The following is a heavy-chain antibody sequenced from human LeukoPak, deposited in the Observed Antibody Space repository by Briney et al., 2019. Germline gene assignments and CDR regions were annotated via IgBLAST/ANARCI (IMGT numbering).Heavy chain of an antibody. CDR3: ARDSNSDFWSGYYTNYFDY. CDR1: GGTFSQFA. D-gene: IGHD3-3*01. Sequence: SCKASGGTFSQFAVHWVRQAPGKGLEWVADISHDGRNTYYADSVKGRFTISRDNSKNTLYLQMNSLRTEDTAVYYCARDSNSDFWSGYYTNYFDYWGQGTLVTVSS. CDR2: ISHDGRNT. V-gene: IGHV3-30*04. J-gene: IGHJ4*02.